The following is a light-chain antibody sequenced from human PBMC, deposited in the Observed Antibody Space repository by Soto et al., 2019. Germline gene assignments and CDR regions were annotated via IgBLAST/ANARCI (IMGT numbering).Light chain of an antibody. Sequence: EIVMTQFPATLSKSPGESATFSCRASQSIGTKLAWYQQRPGQAPRLLMYGASTGATGIPARFSGSGSGTEFTLTIGRLEPEDFAVYYCHQYANSPLTFGQGTRLEIK. CDR2: GAS. CDR1: QSIGTK. V-gene: IGKV3-15*01. J-gene: IGKJ5*01. CDR3: HQYANSPLT.